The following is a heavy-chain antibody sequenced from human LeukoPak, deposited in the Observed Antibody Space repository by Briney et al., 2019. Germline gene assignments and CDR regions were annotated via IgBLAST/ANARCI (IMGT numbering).Heavy chain of an antibody. D-gene: IGHD6-13*01. CDR3: AKGRTGYIPDS. CDR1: GFPFSTYS. J-gene: IGHJ4*02. CDR2: ISGNGGTT. V-gene: IGHV3-23*01. Sequence: GGSLRLSCAASGFPFSTYSMNWVRQAPGKGLEWVSVISGNGGTTYYADSVKGRFTISIDNSKNTLYLQMNSLRVEDTAVYYCAKGRTGYIPDSWGQGTLVTVSS.